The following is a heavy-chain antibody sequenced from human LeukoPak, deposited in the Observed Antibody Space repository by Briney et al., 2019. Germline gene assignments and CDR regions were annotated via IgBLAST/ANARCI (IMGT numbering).Heavy chain of an antibody. V-gene: IGHV4-39*01. CDR1: GGSISSSTYY. D-gene: IGHD3-22*01. CDR2: IYYSGNT. CDR3: ARQWFY. Sequence: PSETVSLTCTVSGGSISSSTYYWGWIRQPPGKGLEWIGSIYYSGNTYYNPSLKSRVTISVDTSKNQFSLKLSSVTAADTAVYYCARQWFYWGQGTLVTVSS. J-gene: IGHJ4*02.